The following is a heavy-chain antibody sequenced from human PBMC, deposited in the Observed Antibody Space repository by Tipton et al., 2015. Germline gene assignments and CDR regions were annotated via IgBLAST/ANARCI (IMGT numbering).Heavy chain of an antibody. CDR2: INKDVAEK. CDR1: GFEFSSYR. Sequence: QLVQSGGGLVQAGGSLRLSCSASGFEFSSYRMSWVRQAPGKGLEWVAYINKDVAEKSYGDSVKGRFTISRDNAKKSLFLQMDSLRAEDTAVYYCARVTSFTYYFDFWGRGALVTVSS. CDR3: ARVTSFTYYFDF. D-gene: IGHD2-2*01. V-gene: IGHV3-7*01. J-gene: IGHJ4*02.